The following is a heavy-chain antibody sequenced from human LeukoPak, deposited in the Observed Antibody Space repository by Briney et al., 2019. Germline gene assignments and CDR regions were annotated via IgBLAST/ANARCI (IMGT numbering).Heavy chain of an antibody. D-gene: IGHD6-19*01. CDR2: INPNSGDT. J-gene: IGHJ4*02. V-gene: IGHV1-2*02. CDR3: ARAPHTSDWPHDLY. Sequence: ASVKVSCKASGYTFTAYYIHWVRQAPGQGLEWMGWINPNSGDTNYAQKFQGRVTMTRDTSIITSYMELSRLRSDDTAVYYCARAPHTSDWPHDLYWGQGTLVTVSS. CDR1: GYTFTAYY.